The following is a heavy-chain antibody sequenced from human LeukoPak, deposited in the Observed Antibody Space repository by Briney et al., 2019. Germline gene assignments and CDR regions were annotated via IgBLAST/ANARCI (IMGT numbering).Heavy chain of an antibody. CDR2: ISSSGSTI. Sequence: PGGSLRLSCAASGFTFSDYYMSWISQAPGKGLEWVSYISSSGSTIYYADSVKGRFTISRDNAKNSLYLQMNSLRAEDTAVYYCARDPKPPITGTTGWFDPWGQGTLVTVSS. V-gene: IGHV3-11*01. CDR3: ARDPKPPITGTTGWFDP. CDR1: GFTFSDYY. J-gene: IGHJ5*02. D-gene: IGHD1-20*01.